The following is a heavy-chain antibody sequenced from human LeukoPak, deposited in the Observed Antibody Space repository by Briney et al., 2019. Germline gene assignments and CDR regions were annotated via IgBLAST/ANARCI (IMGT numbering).Heavy chain of an antibody. CDR3: VSVTTVGYPLRH. V-gene: IGHV4-39*01. J-gene: IGHJ4*02. Sequence: SETLSLTCTVSGGSISSSSYYWGWIRQPPGKGLEWIGSIYYSGSTYYNPSLKSRVTISVDTSKNQFSLKLSSVTAADTAVYYCVSVTTVGYPLRHWGQGTLVTVSS. CDR2: IYYSGST. D-gene: IGHD4-11*01. CDR1: GGSISSSSYY.